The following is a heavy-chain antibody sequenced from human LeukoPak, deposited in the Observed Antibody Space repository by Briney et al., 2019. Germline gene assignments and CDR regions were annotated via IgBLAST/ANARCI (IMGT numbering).Heavy chain of an antibody. CDR1: GYSFTSFW. V-gene: IGHV5-51*01. D-gene: IGHD3-3*01. CDR2: IYPGDSDL. CDR3: ARRIYFDFRSLKGRDRGWFAS. Sequence: GESLKISCKGSGYSFTSFWIAWVRQRPGKGLEWMGIIYPGDSDLRYSPSFQGQVTISADKSTSTAYLHWSSLKASDTAMYYCARRIYFDFRSLKGRDRGWFASWARDPWSPSPQ. J-gene: IGHJ5*01.